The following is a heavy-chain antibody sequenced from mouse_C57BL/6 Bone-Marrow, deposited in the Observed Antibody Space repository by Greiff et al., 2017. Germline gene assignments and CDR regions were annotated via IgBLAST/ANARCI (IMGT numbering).Heavy chain of an antibody. CDR3: ARNPSVITFFDV. CDR1: GYTFTSYW. D-gene: IGHD1-1*01. CDR2: IHPNSGST. Sequence: QVQLKQPGAELVKPGASVKMSCKASGYTFTSYWMHWVKQRPGQGLEWIGMIHPNSGSTNYNEKFKSKATLTVDKSSSTAYMQLSSLPAEDSAVYYCARNPSVITFFDVWGTGTTVTVSS. V-gene: IGHV1-64*01. J-gene: IGHJ1*03.